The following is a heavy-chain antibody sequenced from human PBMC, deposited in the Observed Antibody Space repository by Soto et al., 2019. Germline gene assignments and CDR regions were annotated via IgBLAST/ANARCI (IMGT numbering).Heavy chain of an antibody. CDR3: ARPNTWVTGRVGTH. Sequence: QIHLEQSRIEMKEPGTSLKISCATSGYSFTNYGISWVRQAPGQGLEWMGWISGYNGNTKYAQSFHDRVVMTADKFTSTGYLEMRNLRSNDTAVYYCARPNTWVTGRVGTHWGQGTKVTVSS. J-gene: IGHJ4*02. D-gene: IGHD1-1*01. CDR1: GYSFTNYG. V-gene: IGHV1-18*01. CDR2: ISGYNGNT.